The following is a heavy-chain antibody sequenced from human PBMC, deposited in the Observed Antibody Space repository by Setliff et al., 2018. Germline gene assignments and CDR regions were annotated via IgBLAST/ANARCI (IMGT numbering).Heavy chain of an antibody. CDR3: ARQPSSGAYYNPRPYYFDY. D-gene: IGHD3-10*01. Sequence: SETLSLTCTVSGGGSINNYYWSWVRQSPGKGLEWIGFVHFGGDTNYNPSLKSRVTMSADTSNNQFSLNLRSVTAADTAVYFCARQPSSGAYYNPRPYYFDYWGQGTLVNVSS. CDR1: GGGSINNYY. J-gene: IGHJ4*02. V-gene: IGHV4-59*08. CDR2: VHFGGDT.